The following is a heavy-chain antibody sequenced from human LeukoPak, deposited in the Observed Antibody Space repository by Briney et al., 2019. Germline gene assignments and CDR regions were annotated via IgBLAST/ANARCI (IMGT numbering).Heavy chain of an antibody. J-gene: IGHJ4*02. D-gene: IGHD3-3*01. CDR3: ARDPTPYYDFWSGYYTVTYFDY. Sequence: GGSLRLSCAASGFTFSSYAMHWVRQAPGKGLEWVAVISYDGSNKYYADSVKGRFTISRDNAKNSLYLQMNSLRAEDTAVYYCARDPTPYYDFWSGYYTVTYFDYWGQGTLVTVSS. CDR1: GFTFSSYA. V-gene: IGHV3-30-3*01. CDR2: ISYDGSNK.